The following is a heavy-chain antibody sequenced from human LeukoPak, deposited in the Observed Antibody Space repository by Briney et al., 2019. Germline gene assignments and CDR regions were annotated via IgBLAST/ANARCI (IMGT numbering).Heavy chain of an antibody. J-gene: IGHJ6*02. D-gene: IGHD2-2*01. V-gene: IGHV1-2*02. Sequence: ASVKVSCKASEYTFTDYYMHWVRQAPGQGLEWMGWINPNSGGTDTAQKFQGRVTMTRDTSISTAYMELSRPRSDDTAVYYCTRDHCTSTNCYEDYYYGMDVWGQGTTVTVSS. CDR1: EYTFTDYY. CDR2: INPNSGGT. CDR3: TRDHCTSTNCYEDYYYGMDV.